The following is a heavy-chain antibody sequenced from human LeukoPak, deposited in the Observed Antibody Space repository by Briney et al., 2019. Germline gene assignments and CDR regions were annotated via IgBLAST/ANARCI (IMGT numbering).Heavy chain of an antibody. CDR2: INPNSGGT. J-gene: IGHJ4*02. Sequence: GASVKVSCTASGYTFTSYGISWVRQAPGQGLEWMGWINPNSGGTNYAQKFQGRVTMTRDTSISTAYMELSRLRSDDTAVYYCARGGGIAVAGDFDYWGQGTLVTVSS. CDR3: ARGGGIAVAGDFDY. D-gene: IGHD6-19*01. V-gene: IGHV1-2*02. CDR1: GYTFTSYG.